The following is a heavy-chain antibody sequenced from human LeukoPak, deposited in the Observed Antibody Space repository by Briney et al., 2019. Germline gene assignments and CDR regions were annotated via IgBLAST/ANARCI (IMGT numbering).Heavy chain of an antibody. CDR2: ISWDGGST. V-gene: IGHV3-43*01. D-gene: IGHD3-10*01. CDR1: GFTFDDYT. CDR3: AKDMVRGVITRGGAFDI. J-gene: IGHJ3*02. Sequence: GGSLRLSCAASGFTFDDYTMHWVRQAPGKGLEWVSLISWDGGSTYYADSVKGRFTISRDNSKNSLYLQMNSLRTEDTALYYCAKDMVRGVITRGGAFDIWGQGTMVTVSS.